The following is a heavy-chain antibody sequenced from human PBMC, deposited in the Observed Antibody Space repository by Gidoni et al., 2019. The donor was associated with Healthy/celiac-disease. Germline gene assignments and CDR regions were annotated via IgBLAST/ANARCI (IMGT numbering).Heavy chain of an antibody. CDR1: GFTFDDYA. J-gene: IGHJ5*02. CDR2: ISWNSGSI. Sequence: EVQLVESGGGLVQPGRSLRLSCAASGFTFDDYAMHWFRQAPGKGLEWVSGISWNSGSIGYADSVKGRFTISRDNAKNSLYLQMNSLRAEDTALYYCAKDYVAYYYDSSGYYRNNWFDPWGQGTLVTVSS. D-gene: IGHD3-22*01. V-gene: IGHV3-9*01. CDR3: AKDYVAYYYDSSGYYRNNWFDP.